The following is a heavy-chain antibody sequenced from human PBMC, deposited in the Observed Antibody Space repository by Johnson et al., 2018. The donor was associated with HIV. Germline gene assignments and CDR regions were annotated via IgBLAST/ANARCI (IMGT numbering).Heavy chain of an antibody. J-gene: IGHJ3*02. CDR3: AGGPDAFDI. V-gene: IGHV3-30*04. Sequence: QVQLVESGGGVVQPGRSLRLSCAASGFTFSTYAVHWVRQAPGKGLEWVAVISYDGNTKYYADSVKGRFTISRDNSKNKLSLQMNSLRAEDTAVYYCAGGPDAFDIWGQGTMVTVSS. D-gene: IGHD3-16*01. CDR1: GFTFSTYA. CDR2: ISYDGNTK.